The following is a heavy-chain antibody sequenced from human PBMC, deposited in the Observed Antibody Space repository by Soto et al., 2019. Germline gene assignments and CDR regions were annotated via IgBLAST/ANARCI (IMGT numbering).Heavy chain of an antibody. Sequence: QVQLVQSGAEVKKPASSVKVSCKASGGTFSSYAISWVRQAPGQGLEWMGGIIPIFGTANYAQKFQGRVTITADESTSTAYMEMSSPRSEDTAVYYCAARRDGYNSGSFDYWGQGTLVTVSS. CDR3: AARRDGYNSGSFDY. V-gene: IGHV1-69*01. J-gene: IGHJ4*02. CDR1: GGTFSSYA. CDR2: IIPIFGTA. D-gene: IGHD5-12*01.